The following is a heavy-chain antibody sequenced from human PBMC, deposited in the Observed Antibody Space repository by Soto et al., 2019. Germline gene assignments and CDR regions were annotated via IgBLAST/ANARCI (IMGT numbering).Heavy chain of an antibody. CDR2: IYWDDDK. CDR1: GFSLTTTTVG. Sequence: QITLKESGPTLVKPSQTLTLTCTFSGFSLTTTTVGVGWIRQPPGKALEWLALIYWDDDKRYSPSLKSRLTITKDTSKNQVVLTMTNVDPADTATYYCAHRSVTTFAYWGQGTLVTVSS. J-gene: IGHJ4*02. D-gene: IGHD4-4*01. CDR3: AHRSVTTFAY. V-gene: IGHV2-5*02.